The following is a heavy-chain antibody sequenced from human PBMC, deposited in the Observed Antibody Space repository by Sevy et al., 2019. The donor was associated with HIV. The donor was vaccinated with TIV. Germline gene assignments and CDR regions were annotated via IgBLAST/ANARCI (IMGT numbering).Heavy chain of an antibody. D-gene: IGHD4-17*01. CDR2: IKSKTDGGTT. CDR1: GFTFSNAW. J-gene: IGHJ4*02. V-gene: IGHV3-15*01. CDR3: TTDLPTGMTTVTVDY. Sequence: GGSLRLSCAASGFTFSNAWMSWVRQAPGKGLEWVGRIKSKTDGGTTDYAAPVKGRFTISRDDSKNTRYLQMNSLKTEDTAVYYCTTDLPTGMTTVTVDYWGQGTLVTVSS.